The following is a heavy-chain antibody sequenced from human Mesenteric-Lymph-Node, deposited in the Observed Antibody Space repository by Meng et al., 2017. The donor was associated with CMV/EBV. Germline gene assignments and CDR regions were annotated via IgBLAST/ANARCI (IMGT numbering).Heavy chain of an antibody. V-gene: IGHV3-23*01. CDR1: GFTFSNYA. CDR2: ISDSGGNT. D-gene: IGHD6-19*01. CDR3: ARYPGYSSDLDY. Sequence: GESLKISCAASGFTFSNYAMTWVRQAPGKGLEWVSAISDSGGNTFYADSVKGRFTISRDNSKNTLYLQMNSLRAEDTAVYYCARYPGYSSDLDYWGQGTLVTVSS. J-gene: IGHJ4*02.